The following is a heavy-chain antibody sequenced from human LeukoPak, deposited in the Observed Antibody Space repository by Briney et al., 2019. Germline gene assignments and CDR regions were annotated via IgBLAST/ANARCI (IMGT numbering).Heavy chain of an antibody. CDR3: ARVPLRESDSTAMMVY. Sequence: GESLKISCKGSGYSFTSYWIGWVRQMPGKGLEWMGIIYPGDSDTRYSPSFQGQVTISADKSISTAYLQWSSLKASDTAMYYCARVPLRESDSTAMMVYWGQGTLVTVSS. D-gene: IGHD5-18*01. CDR1: GYSFTSYW. V-gene: IGHV5-51*01. CDR2: IYPGDSDT. J-gene: IGHJ4*02.